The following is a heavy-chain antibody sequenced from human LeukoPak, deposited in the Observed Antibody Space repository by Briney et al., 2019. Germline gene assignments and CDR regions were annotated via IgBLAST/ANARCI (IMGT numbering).Heavy chain of an antibody. CDR1: GGTFSSYA. CDR3: ARELMTTVTCYFDY. V-gene: IGHV1-69*04. J-gene: IGHJ4*02. D-gene: IGHD4-11*01. Sequence: SVKVSCKASGGTFSSYAISWVRQAPGQGLEWMGRIIPILGIANYAQKFQGRVTITADKSTSTAYMELSSLRSEDTAVHYCARELMTTVTCYFDYWGQGTLVTVSS. CDR2: IIPILGIA.